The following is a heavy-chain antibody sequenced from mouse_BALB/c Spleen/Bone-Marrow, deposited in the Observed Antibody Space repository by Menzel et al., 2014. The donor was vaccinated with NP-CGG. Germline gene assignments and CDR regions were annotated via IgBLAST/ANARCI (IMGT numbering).Heavy chain of an antibody. V-gene: IGHV7-3*02. CDR2: IRNKANGYTT. CDR1: GFTFTDYY. Sequence: EVKVEESGGGLVQPGGSLRLSCATSGFTFTDYYMSWVNPSQPPGKALEWLGFIRNKANGYTTEYSASVKGRFTISRDNSQSILYLQMNTLRAEDSATYYCARDDYYAMDYWGQGTSVTVSS. J-gene: IGHJ4*01. CDR3: ARDDYYAMDY.